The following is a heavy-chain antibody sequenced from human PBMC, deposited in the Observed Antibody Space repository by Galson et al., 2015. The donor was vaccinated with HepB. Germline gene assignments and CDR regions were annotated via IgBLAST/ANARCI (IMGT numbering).Heavy chain of an antibody. V-gene: IGHV5-51*01. J-gene: IGHJ6*02. CDR3: ARLGHEGYHYYGMDV. D-gene: IGHD2-2*01. Sequence: QSGAEVKKPGESLKISCKASGYSFRNYWIGWVRQMPGKGLECMGIIYPGDSETRYSPSFQGQVTLSADKSTNTAYLQWSSLKASDTAMYYCARLGHEGYHYYGMDVGGQGTTVTGSS. CDR1: GYSFRNYW. CDR2: IYPGDSET.